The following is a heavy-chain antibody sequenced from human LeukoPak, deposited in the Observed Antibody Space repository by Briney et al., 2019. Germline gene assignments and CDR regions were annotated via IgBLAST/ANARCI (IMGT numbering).Heavy chain of an antibody. CDR2: IIPIFGIA. V-gene: IGHV1-69*04. D-gene: IGHD2-15*01. Sequence: ASVKVSCKASGGTSSSYAISWVRQAPGQGLEWMGRIIPIFGIANYAQKFQGRVTITADKSTSTAYMELSSLRSEDTAVYYCARAGYCSGGSCPVSWFDPWGQGTLVTVSS. CDR1: GGTSSSYA. CDR3: ARAGYCSGGSCPVSWFDP. J-gene: IGHJ5*02.